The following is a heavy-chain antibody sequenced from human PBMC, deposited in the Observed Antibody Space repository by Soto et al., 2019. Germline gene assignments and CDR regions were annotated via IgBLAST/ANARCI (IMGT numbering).Heavy chain of an antibody. J-gene: IGHJ6*02. V-gene: IGHV3-7*01. CDR2: IKQDGSEK. D-gene: IGHD2-2*01. CDR3: ARDPNIVLVPAAIYYYDGMDV. Sequence: EVQLVESGGGLVQPGGSLRLSCAASGFTFSSYWMSWVRQAPGKGLEWVANIKQDGSEKYYVDGVKGRFTISRDNATNALYLQMNSMRAEETAVYSCARDPNIVLVPAAIYYYDGMDVWGQGTTGTVSS. CDR1: GFTFSSYW.